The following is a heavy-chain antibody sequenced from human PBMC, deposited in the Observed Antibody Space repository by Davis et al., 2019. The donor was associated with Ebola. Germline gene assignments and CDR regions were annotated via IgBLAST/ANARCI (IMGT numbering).Heavy chain of an antibody. V-gene: IGHV3-21*04. CDR3: ARDSGWSGVVS. Sequence: GESLKLSCAGSEFIFSDYSMSWVRQAPGKGLEWVSSISDVGTYISYSHSVRGRFTISRDNARNSLYLQMNSLRAEDTAVYYCARDSGWSGVVSWGQGTLVTVSS. CDR2: ISDVGTYI. CDR1: EFIFSDYS. J-gene: IGHJ5*01. D-gene: IGHD6-19*01.